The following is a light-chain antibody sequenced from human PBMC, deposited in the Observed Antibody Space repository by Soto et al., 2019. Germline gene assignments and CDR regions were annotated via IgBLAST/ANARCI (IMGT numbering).Light chain of an antibody. CDR2: GAS. V-gene: IGKV3-15*01. J-gene: IGKJ5*01. Sequence: ETVMTQSPATLSVSPGERATLSCRASQSVSSKLAWYQQKPGQAPRLLIYGASTRATGIPARFSGSGSGTEFTLTISSLQSEDFAVYYCQQCSNWPITFGQGTRLEIK. CDR3: QQCSNWPIT. CDR1: QSVSSK.